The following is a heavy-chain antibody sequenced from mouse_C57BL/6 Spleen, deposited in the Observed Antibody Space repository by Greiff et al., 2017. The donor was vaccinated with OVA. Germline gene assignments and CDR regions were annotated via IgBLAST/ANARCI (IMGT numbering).Heavy chain of an antibody. CDR2: IYTGNGYT. J-gene: IGHJ2*01. CDR1: GYTFTSYG. D-gene: IGHD2-2*01. Sequence: EVQLKQSGAELVRPGSSVKMSCKASGYTFTSYGINWVKQRPGQGLEWIGYIYTGNGYTEYNEKFKGKATLTSDTSSSTAYMPLSSLTSEDSAIYFCAKEGYNYFDDWGQGTTLTVAS. V-gene: IGHV1-58*01. CDR3: AKEGYNYFDD.